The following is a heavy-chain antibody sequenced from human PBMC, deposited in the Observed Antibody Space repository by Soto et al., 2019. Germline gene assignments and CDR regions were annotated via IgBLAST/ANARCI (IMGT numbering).Heavy chain of an antibody. CDR1: GYPLTELS. D-gene: IGHD1-26*01. J-gene: IGHJ6*02. V-gene: IGHV1-24*01. CDR2: FDPEDGET. CDR3: PTVRRSDSASYRNGMDL. Sequence: ASVKDSCRVSGYPLTELSMHWVRQGAGKGLEGMGGFDPEDGETIYAQKFQVSVTMTEATSTDTAYIELSTLRSDVTPVYYSPTVRRSDSASYRNGMDLWGPWTTVTVS.